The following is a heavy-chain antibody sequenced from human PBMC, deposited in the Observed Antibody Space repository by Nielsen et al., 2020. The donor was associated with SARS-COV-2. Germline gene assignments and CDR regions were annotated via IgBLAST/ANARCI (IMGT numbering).Heavy chain of an antibody. CDR1: GYTFTSYG. D-gene: IGHD1-7*01. J-gene: IGHJ5*02. V-gene: IGHV1-2*06. CDR3: ARAPGNWNYVVWFDP. Sequence: ASVKVSCKASGYTFTSYGISWVRQAPGQGLEWMGRINPNSGGTNYAQKFQGRVTMTRDTSISTAYMELSRLRSDDTAVYYCARAPGNWNYVVWFDPWGQGTLVTVSS. CDR2: INPNSGGT.